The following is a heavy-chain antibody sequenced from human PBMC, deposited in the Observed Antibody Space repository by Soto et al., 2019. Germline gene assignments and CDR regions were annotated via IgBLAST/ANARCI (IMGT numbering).Heavy chain of an antibody. CDR3: ARMGSQRYYYYGMDV. Sequence: GGSLRLSCAASGFTFSSYSMNWVRQAPGKGLEWVSSISSSSSYIYYADSVKGRFTISRDNAKNSLYLQMNSLRAEDTAVYYCARMGSQRYYYYGMDVWGQGTTVTVSS. J-gene: IGHJ6*02. V-gene: IGHV3-21*01. D-gene: IGHD6-25*01. CDR1: GFTFSSYS. CDR2: ISSSSSYI.